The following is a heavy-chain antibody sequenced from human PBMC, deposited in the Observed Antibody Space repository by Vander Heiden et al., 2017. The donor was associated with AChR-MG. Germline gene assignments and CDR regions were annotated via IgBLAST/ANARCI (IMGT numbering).Heavy chain of an antibody. J-gene: IGHJ4*02. Sequence: QVQLVQSGAEVKKPGASVKVSCKASGYTFTSHDINWVRQATGQGLEWMGWMNPNSGNTGYAQKFQGRVTMTRNTSISTAYMELSGLRSEDTAVYYCARGPKEGVVVTFDYWGQGTLVTVSS. CDR3: ARGPKEGVVVTFDY. CDR2: MNPNSGNT. V-gene: IGHV1-8*01. D-gene: IGHD3-22*01. CDR1: GYTFTSHD.